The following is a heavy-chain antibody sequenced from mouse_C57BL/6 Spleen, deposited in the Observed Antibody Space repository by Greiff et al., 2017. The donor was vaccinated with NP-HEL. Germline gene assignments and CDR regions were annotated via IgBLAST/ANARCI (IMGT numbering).Heavy chain of an antibody. CDR2: IDPSDSYT. CDR1: GYTFTSYW. CDR3: ARAGLDY. Sequence: VQLQQPGAELVMPGASVKLSCKASGYTFTSYWMHWVKQRPGQGLEWIGEIDPSDSYTNYNQKFKGKSTLTVDKSSSTAYMHLSSLTSDDSAVYYCARAGLDYWGQGTTLTVSS. V-gene: IGHV1-69*01. J-gene: IGHJ2*01. D-gene: IGHD3-1*01.